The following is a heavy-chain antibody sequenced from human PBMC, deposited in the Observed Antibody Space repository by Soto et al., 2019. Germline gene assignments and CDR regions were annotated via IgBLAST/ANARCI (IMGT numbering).Heavy chain of an antibody. Sequence: SETLSLTCTVSGGSISSSSYYWGWIRQPPGKGLEWIGSIYYSGSTYYNPSLKSRVTISVDTSKNQFSLKLSSVTAADTAVYYCARRKRAMGRSIDYWGQGTLVTVSS. V-gene: IGHV4-39*01. J-gene: IGHJ4*02. CDR3: ARRKRAMGRSIDY. CDR2: IYYSGST. CDR1: GGSISSSSYY.